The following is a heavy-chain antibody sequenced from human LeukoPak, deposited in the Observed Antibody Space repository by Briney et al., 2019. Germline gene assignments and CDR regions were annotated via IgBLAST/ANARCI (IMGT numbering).Heavy chain of an antibody. CDR1: GFTFSSYA. Sequence: QPGGSLRLSCAASGFTFSSYAAHWVRQAPGKGLEWVAAISYDGSKKYYADSVKGRFTISRDNSKNTLDLQVSSPRVEDTAMYYCARAEFYFDSSGYYPFDLWGQGTLVTVSS. CDR2: ISYDGSKK. J-gene: IGHJ4*02. D-gene: IGHD3-22*01. CDR3: ARAEFYFDSSGYYPFDL. V-gene: IGHV3-30*15.